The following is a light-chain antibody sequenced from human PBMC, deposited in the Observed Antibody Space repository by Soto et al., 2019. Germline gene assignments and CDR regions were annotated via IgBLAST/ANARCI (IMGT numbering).Light chain of an antibody. CDR1: QSVDSN. Sequence: ENVLTQSPGTLSLSPGERVTLSCRASQSVDSNSLAWYQQKRGQAPRLLIYGASTRATGIPARFSGSGSGTEFTLTISSLQSEDFATYYCQNYNGYSWTFGLGTKVDIK. CDR3: QNYNGYSWT. V-gene: IGKV3-15*01. CDR2: GAS. J-gene: IGKJ1*01.